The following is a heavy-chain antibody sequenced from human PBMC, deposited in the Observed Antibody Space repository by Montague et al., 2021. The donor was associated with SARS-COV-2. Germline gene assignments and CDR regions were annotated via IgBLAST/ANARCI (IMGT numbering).Heavy chain of an antibody. J-gene: IGHJ4*02. V-gene: IGHV2-70*01. Sequence: VTPTQTLTLTCTFSGFSLSTSGMCVSWIRQPPGNSLEWLALIXXXXDXYYSTSLKTRLTISKDTSNNQVVLTMHNMDPVDTATYHCARIRDYDILTGSYSGFDYWGQGTLVTVSS. CDR1: GFSLSTSGMC. CDR3: ARIRDYDILTGSYSGFDY. D-gene: IGHD3-9*01. CDR2: IXXXXDX.